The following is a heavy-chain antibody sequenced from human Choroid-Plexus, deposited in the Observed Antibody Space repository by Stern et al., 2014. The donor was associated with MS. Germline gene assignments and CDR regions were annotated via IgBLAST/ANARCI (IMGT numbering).Heavy chain of an antibody. CDR1: AYTITDYY. D-gene: IGHD3-10*01. J-gene: IGHJ4*02. Sequence: QMQLVQSGAEVKKPGASVKVSCKASAYTITDYYTHWVRQAPGHGLEWMGWINPNSGGTYSAQKFQGRLTMTRDTSISTAYMELSSLRSDDTAVYYCARGGGYSYSTLDYWGQGTQVTVSS. V-gene: IGHV1-2*02. CDR3: ARGGGYSYSTLDY. CDR2: INPNSGGT.